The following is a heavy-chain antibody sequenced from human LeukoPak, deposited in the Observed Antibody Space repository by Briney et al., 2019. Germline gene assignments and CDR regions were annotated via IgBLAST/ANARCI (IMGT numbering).Heavy chain of an antibody. V-gene: IGHV1-46*01. J-gene: IGHJ6*04. Sequence: GASVEVSCKASGYTFTSYYMHWVRQAPGQGLEWMGIINPSGGSTSYAQKFQGRVSMTRDTSTSTVYMELSSLRSEDTAVYYCAREVGYYGMDVWGKGTTVTVSS. CDR3: AREVGYYGMDV. CDR1: GYTFTSYY. CDR2: INPSGGST.